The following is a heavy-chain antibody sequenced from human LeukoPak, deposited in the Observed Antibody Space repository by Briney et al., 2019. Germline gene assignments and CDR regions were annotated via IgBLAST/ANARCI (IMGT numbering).Heavy chain of an antibody. CDR3: ARTLGYSSSWYKGNWFDP. D-gene: IGHD6-13*01. CDR2: TYPGDSDT. V-gene: IGHV5-51*01. Sequence: GESLKISCKGSGYSFTSYWIGWVRQMPGKGLEWMGITYPGDSDTRYSPSFQGQVTISADKSISTAYLQWSSLKASDTAMYYCARTLGYSSSWYKGNWFDPWGQGTLVTVSS. J-gene: IGHJ5*02. CDR1: GYSFTSYW.